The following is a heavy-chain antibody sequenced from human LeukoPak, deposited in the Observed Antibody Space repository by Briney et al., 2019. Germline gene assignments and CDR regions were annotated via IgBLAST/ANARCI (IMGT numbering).Heavy chain of an antibody. CDR2: ISSSSSTI. CDR3: AKGSEAGTLRPPFTELLT. J-gene: IGHJ4*02. D-gene: IGHD6-19*01. V-gene: IGHV3-48*04. CDR1: GFTFSSYS. Sequence: QPGGSLRLSCAASGFTFSSYSMNWVRQAPGKGLEWVSYISSSSSTIYYADSVKGRFTIPRDNAKNSLYLQMNSLRAEDTAVYYCAKGSEAGTLRPPFTELLTWGQGTLVTVSS.